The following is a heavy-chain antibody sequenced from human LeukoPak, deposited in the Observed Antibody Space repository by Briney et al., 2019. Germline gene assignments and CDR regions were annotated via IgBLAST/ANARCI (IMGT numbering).Heavy chain of an antibody. CDR2: ISSGSSSI. D-gene: IGHD6-19*01. V-gene: IGHV3-48*03. CDR1: GFTFSSYE. J-gene: IGHJ4*02. Sequence: GGSLRLSCAASGFTFSSYEMNWVRQAPGKGLEWVSFISSGSSSIYYADSVKGRFTISRDNAKNSLYLQMNSLRAEDTAVYYCARVGISSGWSFDYWGQGTLVTVSS. CDR3: ARVGISSGWSFDY.